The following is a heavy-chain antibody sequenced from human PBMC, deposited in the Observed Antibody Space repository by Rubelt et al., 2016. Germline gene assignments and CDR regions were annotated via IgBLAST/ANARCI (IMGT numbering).Heavy chain of an antibody. D-gene: IGHD3-10*01. J-gene: IGHJ6*02. CDR1: GLTFSDYA. CDR3: GRPGTRDFYSGMDV. V-gene: IGHV3-9*01. Sequence: VQLVESGGGVVQPGKSLRLSCAASGLTFSDYAMHWVRQAPGKGLEWVSGIRWNSYSIEYADSVKGVFNISRDNAKNSLYLQMNSLRGEDTALYYCGRPGTRDFYSGMDVWGQGTTVTVSS. CDR2: IRWNSYSI.